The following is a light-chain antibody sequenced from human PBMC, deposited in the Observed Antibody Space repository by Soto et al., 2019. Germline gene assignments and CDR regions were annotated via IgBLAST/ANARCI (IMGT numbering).Light chain of an antibody. J-gene: IGKJ3*01. CDR3: QPYYSYST. CDR2: KAS. V-gene: IGKV1-5*03. CDR1: QSIGSW. Sequence: DVRMSKSPSTVSASVGDRVTSTCRASQSIGSWLAWYQQKPGKAPKLLIYKASSLESGVPSRFSGSGSGTEFTLTISSLQPDDFATYYCQPYYSYSTFGPGTKVDIK.